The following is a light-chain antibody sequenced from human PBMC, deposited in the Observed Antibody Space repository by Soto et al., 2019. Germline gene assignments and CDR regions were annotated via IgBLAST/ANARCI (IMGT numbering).Light chain of an antibody. CDR1: QSVNIY. Sequence: EIGLMEKQPTLAVSAGGIATLACSTSQSVNIYLAWYQQKPGQAPRLLIYGASSRATGIPDRFGGSGSGTDFTLTISSLEPEDLAVYHCRQRSNWPPISVGGGTRLEIK. CDR2: GAS. V-gene: IGKV3-11*01. CDR3: RQRSNWPPIS. J-gene: IGKJ5*01.